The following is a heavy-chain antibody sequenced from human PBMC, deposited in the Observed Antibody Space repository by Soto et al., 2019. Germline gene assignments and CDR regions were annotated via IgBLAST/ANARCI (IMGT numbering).Heavy chain of an antibody. Sequence: QVQLQESGPGLVKPSQTLSLTCTVSGGSISSGGYYWSWIRQHPGKGLEWIGYIYYSGSTYYNPSLKSRVTISVDPSKNQFSLKLSSVTAADTAVYYCARGLPDAFGDYWYFDLWGRGTLVTVSS. D-gene: IGHD4-17*01. V-gene: IGHV4-31*03. CDR1: GGSISSGGYY. CDR3: ARGLPDAFGDYWYFDL. CDR2: IYYSGST. J-gene: IGHJ2*01.